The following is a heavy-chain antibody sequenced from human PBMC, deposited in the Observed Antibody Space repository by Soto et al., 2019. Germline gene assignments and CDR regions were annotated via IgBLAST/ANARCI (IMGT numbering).Heavy chain of an antibody. CDR1: GGSFSGYY. Sequence: PSETLSLTCAVYGGSFSGYYWSWIRQPPGKGLEWIGEINHSGSTNYNPSLKSRVTISVDTSKNQFSLKLSSVTAADTAVYYCARDCRLRFLEWSKIYYYSGMDVWGQGTTVPVS. J-gene: IGHJ6*02. CDR3: ARDCRLRFLEWSKIYYYSGMDV. V-gene: IGHV4-34*01. CDR2: INHSGST. D-gene: IGHD3-3*01.